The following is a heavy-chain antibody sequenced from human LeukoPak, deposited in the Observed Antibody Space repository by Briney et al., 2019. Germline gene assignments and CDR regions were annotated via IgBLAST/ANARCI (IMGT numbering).Heavy chain of an antibody. D-gene: IGHD1-1*01. CDR1: GFTFSSYE. J-gene: IGHJ6*03. Sequence: GGSLRLSCAASGFTFSSYEMNWVRQAPGKGLEWVSYISSSGSTIYYADSVKGRFTISRDNAKNSLYLQMNSLRAEDTAVYYCAKDPGGTDYYHYYMDVWGKGTTVTISS. CDR3: AKDPGGTDYYHYYMDV. CDR2: ISSSGSTI. V-gene: IGHV3-48*03.